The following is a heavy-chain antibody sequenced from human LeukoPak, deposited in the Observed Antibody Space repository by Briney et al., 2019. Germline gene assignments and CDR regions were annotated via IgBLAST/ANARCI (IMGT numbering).Heavy chain of an antibody. Sequence: GGSLRLSCVASGFTFSSYGMHWVRQAPGKGLEWVAVISYDGSNKYYADSVKGRFTISRDNSKNTLYLQMNSLRAEDTAVYYCAKDRGSSWQYYYGMDVWGQGTTVTVSS. CDR3: AKDRGSSWQYYYGMDV. D-gene: IGHD6-13*01. CDR1: GFTFSSYG. V-gene: IGHV3-30*18. J-gene: IGHJ6*02. CDR2: ISYDGSNK.